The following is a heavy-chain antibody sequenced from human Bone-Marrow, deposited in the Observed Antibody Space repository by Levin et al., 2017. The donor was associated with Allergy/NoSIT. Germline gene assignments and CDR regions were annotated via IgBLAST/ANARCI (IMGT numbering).Heavy chain of an antibody. V-gene: IGHV3-48*01. Sequence: PGGSLRLSCVASGFDFSWYNMNWVRQAPGKGLEWVAYIRARSGITYYADSVKGRFTISRDNVENTLFLRLNSLRVEDTATYYCVRAWDAETYGYGYWGQGTHVSVSS. CDR1: GFDFSWYN. CDR3: VRAWDAETYGYGY. J-gene: IGHJ4*02. CDR2: IRARSGIT. D-gene: IGHD5-18*01.